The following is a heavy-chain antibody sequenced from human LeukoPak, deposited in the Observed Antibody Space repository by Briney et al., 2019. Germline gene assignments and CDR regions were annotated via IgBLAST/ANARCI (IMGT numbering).Heavy chain of an antibody. J-gene: IGHJ4*02. CDR1: GYTFTSYA. CDR2: INAGNGNT. CDR3: ARDLEQWLVQPDY. V-gene: IGHV1-3*01. D-gene: IGHD6-19*01. Sequence: EASVKVSCKASGYTFTSYAMHWVRQAPGQRLEWMGWINAGNGNTKYSQKFQGRVTITRDTSASTAYMELSSLRSEDTAVYYCARDLEQWLVQPDYWGQGTLVTVSS.